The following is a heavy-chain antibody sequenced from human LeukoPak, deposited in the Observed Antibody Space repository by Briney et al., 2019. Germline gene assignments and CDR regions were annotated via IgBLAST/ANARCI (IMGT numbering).Heavy chain of an antibody. CDR1: GYTFTGYY. J-gene: IGHJ4*02. CDR3: ARDLLYSGHDSP. CDR2: INPNSGGT. V-gene: IGHV1-2*02. Sequence: ASVKVSCKASGYTFTGYYMHWVRQAPGQGLEWMGWINPNSGGTNYAQKFQGRVTMTRDTSISTAYMELSRLRSDDTAVYYCARDLLYSGHDSPWGQGTLVTVSS. D-gene: IGHD5-12*01.